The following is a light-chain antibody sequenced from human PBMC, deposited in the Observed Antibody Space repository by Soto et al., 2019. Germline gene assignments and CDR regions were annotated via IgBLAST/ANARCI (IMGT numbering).Light chain of an antibody. J-gene: IGLJ1*01. CDR2: EVS. V-gene: IGLV2-14*01. CDR1: SSDVGGHNY. Sequence: QSVLSQPASVSGSPGQSITISCTGTSSDVGGHNYVSWFQQHPGEAPKLIIFEVSNRPSGVSARFSGSKSGNTASLAISGLQAEDEADYFCISYTTINTYVFGTGIKLTVL. CDR3: ISYTTINTYV.